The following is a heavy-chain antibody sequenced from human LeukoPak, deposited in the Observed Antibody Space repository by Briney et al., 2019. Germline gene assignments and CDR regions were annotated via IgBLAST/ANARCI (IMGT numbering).Heavy chain of an antibody. V-gene: IGHV3-23*01. J-gene: IGHJ4*02. Sequence: GASLRLSCAASGFTFSSYAMSWVRQAPGKGLGWVSAISGSGGSTYYADSVKGRFTISRDNSKNTLYLQMNSLRAEDTAVYYCAKVADDSGSYYPLWGQGTLVTVSS. D-gene: IGHD3-10*01. CDR2: ISGSGGST. CDR1: GFTFSSYA. CDR3: AKVADDSGSYYPL.